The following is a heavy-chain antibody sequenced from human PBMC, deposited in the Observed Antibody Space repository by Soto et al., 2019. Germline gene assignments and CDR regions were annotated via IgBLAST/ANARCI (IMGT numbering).Heavy chain of an antibody. CDR1: GGSISSSSYY. Sequence: SETLSLTCTVSGGSISSSSYYWGWIRQPPGKGLEWIGSIYYSGSTYYNPSLKSRVTISVDTSKNQFSLKLSSVTAADTAVYYCARGNSSSWYPRMPIDYWGQGTLVTVSS. D-gene: IGHD6-13*01. V-gene: IGHV4-39*01. CDR2: IYYSGST. J-gene: IGHJ4*02. CDR3: ARGNSSSWYPRMPIDY.